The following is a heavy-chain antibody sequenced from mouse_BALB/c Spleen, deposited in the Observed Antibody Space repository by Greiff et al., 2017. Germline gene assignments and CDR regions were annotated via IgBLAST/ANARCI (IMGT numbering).Heavy chain of an antibody. D-gene: IGHD2-1*01. V-gene: IGHV1-80*01. J-gene: IGHJ4*01. Sequence: QVQLQQSGAELVRPGSSVKISCKASGYAFSSYWMNWVKQRPGQGLEWIGQIYPGDGDTNYNGKFKGKATLTADKSSSTAYMQLSSLTSEDSAVYFCARGNYLAMDYWGQGTSVTVSS. CDR3: ARGNYLAMDY. CDR2: IYPGDGDT. CDR1: GYAFSSYW.